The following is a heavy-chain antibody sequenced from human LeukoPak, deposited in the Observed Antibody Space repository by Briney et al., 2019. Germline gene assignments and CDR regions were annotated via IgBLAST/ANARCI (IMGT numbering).Heavy chain of an antibody. CDR3: ARLSGESTIYDY. Sequence: GGSLRLSCVASAFTFARHWMRWVRQAPGKPLEWVATIRQDGKEIHYLESVEGRFIISRDNARNSLSLQMDSLRVEDTAVYYCARLSGESTIYDYWGQGTLVTVSS. V-gene: IGHV3-7*01. D-gene: IGHD5/OR15-5a*01. CDR1: AFTFARHW. J-gene: IGHJ4*02. CDR2: IRQDGKEI.